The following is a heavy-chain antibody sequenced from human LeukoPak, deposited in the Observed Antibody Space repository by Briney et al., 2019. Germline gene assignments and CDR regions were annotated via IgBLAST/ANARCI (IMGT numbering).Heavy chain of an antibody. Sequence: SEALSLTCSVSGGSNSSDYWAWIRQPPGKGLDWIGYMYYTGSTNYNPSLKSRVTISLATSKNQFSLKLSSVTAADTAVYYCARVSVVYGMDVWGRGTTVTVSS. CDR1: GGSNSSDY. CDR2: MYYTGST. CDR3: ARVSVVYGMDV. V-gene: IGHV4-59*01. J-gene: IGHJ6*02.